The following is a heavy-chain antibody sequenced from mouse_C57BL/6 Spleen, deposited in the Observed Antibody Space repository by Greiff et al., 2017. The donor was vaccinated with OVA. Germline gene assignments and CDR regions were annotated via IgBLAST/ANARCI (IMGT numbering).Heavy chain of an antibody. CDR1: GYSITSGYY. J-gene: IGHJ3*01. V-gene: IGHV3-6*01. CDR2: ISYDGSN. CDR3: ARDRGQTAQATGFAY. Sequence: ESGPGLVKPSQSLSLTCSVTGYSITSGYYWNWIRQFPGNKLEWMGYISYDGSNNYNPSLKNRISITRDTSKNQFFLKLNSVTTEDTATYYCARDRGQTAQATGFAYWGQGTLVTVSA. D-gene: IGHD3-2*02.